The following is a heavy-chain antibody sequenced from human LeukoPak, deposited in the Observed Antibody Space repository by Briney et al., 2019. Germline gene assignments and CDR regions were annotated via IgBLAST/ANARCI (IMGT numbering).Heavy chain of an antibody. D-gene: IGHD6-13*01. V-gene: IGHV3-48*03. CDR1: GFTFSSYE. CDR2: ISSSGSTI. J-gene: IGHJ4*02. Sequence: EGSLRLSCAASGFTFSSYEMNWVRQAPGKGLEWVSYISSSGSTIYYADSVKGRFTISRDNSKNTLYLQMNSLRAEDTAVYYCARRSGSSLSLLIYYFDYWGQGISVTVSS. CDR3: ARRSGSSLSLLIYYFDY.